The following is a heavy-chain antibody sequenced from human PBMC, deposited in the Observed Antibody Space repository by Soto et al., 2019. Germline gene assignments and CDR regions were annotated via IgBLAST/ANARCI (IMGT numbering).Heavy chain of an antibody. D-gene: IGHD6-19*01. CDR3: AREWIAVAGSISFSQAVPLLDGMDL. Sequence: QVHLVQSGAEVKKPGASVKLSCKASGYSFVNYYINWVRQAPGQGLERMGIIYPRGGNISYAQKFQGRVSMTSDTAASTVYMELTSLRSDDTAVYFCAREWIAVAGSISFSQAVPLLDGMDLWGQGTTVTVSS. CDR2: IYPRGGNI. CDR1: GYSFVNYY. V-gene: IGHV1-46*01. J-gene: IGHJ6*02.